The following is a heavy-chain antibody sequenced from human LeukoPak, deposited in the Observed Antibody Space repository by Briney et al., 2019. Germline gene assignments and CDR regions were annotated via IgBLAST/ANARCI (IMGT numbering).Heavy chain of an antibody. V-gene: IGHV3-64*01. CDR1: GFTFSSYA. Sequence: GGSLRLSCAASGFTFSSYAMHWVRQAPGKGLEYVSAISSNGGSTYYANSVKGRFTISRDNSKNTLYLQMGSLRAEDMAVYYCARAPYCSGGSCYQDYYYYGMDVWGQGTTVTVSS. CDR3: ARAPYCSGGSCYQDYYYYGMDV. CDR2: ISSNGGST. J-gene: IGHJ6*02. D-gene: IGHD2-15*01.